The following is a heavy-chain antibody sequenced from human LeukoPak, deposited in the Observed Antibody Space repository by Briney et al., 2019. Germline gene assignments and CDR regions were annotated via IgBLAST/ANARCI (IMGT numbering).Heavy chain of an antibody. J-gene: IGHJ5*02. V-gene: IGHV4-59*01. CDR2: ISSSGNS. Sequence: SETLSLTCTVSGDSISDFYWTWIRQTPGKGLEWIGFISSSGNSNYSPSLESRVSFSLDTSKSQFSLSLKSVTAADTAVYYCARVFRGAVTSNWFDPWGQGILVPVSS. CDR1: GDSISDFY. CDR3: ARVFRGAVTSNWFDP. D-gene: IGHD3-3*01.